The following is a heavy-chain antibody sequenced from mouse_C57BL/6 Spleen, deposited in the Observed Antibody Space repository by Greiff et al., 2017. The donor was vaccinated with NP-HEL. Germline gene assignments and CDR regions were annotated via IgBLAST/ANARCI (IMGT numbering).Heavy chain of an antibody. Sequence: EVKLQESGPSLVRPSQTLSLTCTVTGFSINSDCYWIWIRQFPGNKLEYIGYTFYSGITYYNPSLESRTYITRDTSKNQFSLKLSSVTTEDTATYYCARAFGNCYSYYAMDYWGQGTSVTVSS. D-gene: IGHD2-12*01. V-gene: IGHV3-3*01. CDR3: ARAFGNCYSYYAMDY. CDR1: GFSINSDCY. CDR2: TFYSGIT. J-gene: IGHJ4*01.